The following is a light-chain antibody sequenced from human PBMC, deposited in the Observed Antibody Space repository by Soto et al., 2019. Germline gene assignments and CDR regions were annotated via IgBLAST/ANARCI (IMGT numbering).Light chain of an antibody. CDR3: QQDENLPPS. V-gene: IGKV1-33*01. J-gene: IGKJ4*01. CDR1: QDINNF. CDR2: DTS. Sequence: DIRMTQSPSSLSASVGDRITITCQASQDINNFLNWYQQKPGKAQRLLIYDTSTVEGGVPSRFSGTGGGPDFTFTISSPQPEDIATYFWQQDENLPPSFGGGTKVEIK.